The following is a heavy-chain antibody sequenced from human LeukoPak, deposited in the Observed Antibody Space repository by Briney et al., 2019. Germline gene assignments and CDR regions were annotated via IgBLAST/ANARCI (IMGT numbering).Heavy chain of an antibody. Sequence: SETLSFTCTVSDGSISSCYWSWIRQPAGKGLEWIGRLYTSGSTNYNPSLKSRVTMSVDTSKNQFSLKLSSVTAADTAVYYCACSSSGWFWNYWGQGTLVTVSS. V-gene: IGHV4-4*07. J-gene: IGHJ4*02. CDR1: DGSISSCY. CDR2: LYTSGST. CDR3: ACSSSGWFWNY. D-gene: IGHD6-19*01.